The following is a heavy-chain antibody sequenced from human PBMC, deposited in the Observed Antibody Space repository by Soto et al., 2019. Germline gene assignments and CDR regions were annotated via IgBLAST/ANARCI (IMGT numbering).Heavy chain of an antibody. CDR3: TRLGIAAAGLRYNWFDP. V-gene: IGHV3-73*01. CDR2: IRSKANSYAT. J-gene: IGHJ5*02. Sequence: GGSLRLSCAASGFTLSGSAMHWVRQASGKGLEWVGRIRSKANSYATAYAASVKGRFTISRDDSKNTAYLQMNSLKTEDTAVYYCTRLGIAAAGLRYNWFDPWGQGTLVTVSS. CDR1: GFTLSGSA. D-gene: IGHD6-13*01.